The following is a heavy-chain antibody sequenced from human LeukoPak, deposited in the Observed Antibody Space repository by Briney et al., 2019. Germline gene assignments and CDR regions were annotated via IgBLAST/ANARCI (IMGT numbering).Heavy chain of an antibody. D-gene: IGHD3-9*01. CDR2: INHSGST. Sequence: SETLSLTCAVYGGSFSGYYWSWIRQPPGKGLEWIGEINHSGSTNYNPSLKSRVTISVDTSKNQFSLKLSSVTAADTAVYYCARGGYYNESHYYYYYMDVWGEGTTVTVSS. V-gene: IGHV4-34*01. J-gene: IGHJ6*03. CDR3: ARGGYYNESHYYYYYMDV. CDR1: GGSFSGYY.